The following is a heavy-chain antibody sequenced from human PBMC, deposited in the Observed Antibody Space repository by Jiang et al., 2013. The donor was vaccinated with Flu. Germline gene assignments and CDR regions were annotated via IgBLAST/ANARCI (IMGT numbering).Heavy chain of an antibody. D-gene: IGHD6-6*01. J-gene: IGHJ4*02. CDR1: GYTFTSYY. Sequence: EVKKPGASVKVSCKASGYTFTSYYMHWVRQAPGQGLEWMGIINPSGGSTSYAQKFQGRVTMTRDTSTSTVYMELSSLRSEDTAVYYCARGGRIAARSRELYYFDYWGQGTLVTVSS. V-gene: IGHV1-46*01. CDR2: INPSGGST. CDR3: ARGGRIAARSRELYYFDY.